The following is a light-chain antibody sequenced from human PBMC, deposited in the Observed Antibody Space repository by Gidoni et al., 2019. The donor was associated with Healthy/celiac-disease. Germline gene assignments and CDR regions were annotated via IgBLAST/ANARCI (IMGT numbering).Light chain of an antibody. Sequence: IQLTQSPSTLSAAVGDRVTITCRAIQSISSWFAWYQKKPGKAPKLLIDEASSLESRVPSRFSGSGSGKEFTLTISSLQPDDFATYYYQQYNSYSRTFGQGTKVEIK. CDR2: EAS. J-gene: IGKJ1*01. CDR3: QQYNSYSRT. V-gene: IGKV1-5*03. CDR1: QSISSW.